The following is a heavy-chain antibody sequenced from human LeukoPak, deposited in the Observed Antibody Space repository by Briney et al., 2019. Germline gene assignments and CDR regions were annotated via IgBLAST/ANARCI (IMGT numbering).Heavy chain of an antibody. V-gene: IGHV1-46*01. Sequence: GASVKVSCKASGYTFTSYYMHWVRQAPGQGLEWMGITNPSGGSTSYAQKFQGRVTMTRDTSTSTVYMELSSLRSEDTAVYYCARDLGTNWFDPWGQGTLVTVSS. CDR1: GYTFTSYY. J-gene: IGHJ5*02. CDR3: ARDLGTNWFDP. CDR2: TNPSGGST.